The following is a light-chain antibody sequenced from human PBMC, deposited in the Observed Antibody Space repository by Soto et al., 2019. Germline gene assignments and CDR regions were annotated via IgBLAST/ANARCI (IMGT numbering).Light chain of an antibody. CDR3: QQSYSPLTWT. J-gene: IGKJ1*01. CDR2: AAS. CDR1: QSISSY. V-gene: IGKV1-39*01. Sequence: DIQMTQSPSSLSASVGDRVTITCRASQSISSYLNWYQQKPGKAPKLLIYAASSLQSGVPSRFSGSGSGTDFTLTISSLQPEDFASYYCQQSYSPLTWTCGQGTKVEIK.